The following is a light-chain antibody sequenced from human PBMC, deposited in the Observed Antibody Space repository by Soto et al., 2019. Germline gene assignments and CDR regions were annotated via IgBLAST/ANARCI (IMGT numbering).Light chain of an antibody. CDR1: SSDVGGYDY. Sequence: ALTHPASVSGSPGQSITISCTGTSSDVGGYDYVSWYQHHPGKAPKLMIYDVSNRPSGVSNRFSGSKSGNTASLTISGLQAEDEADYYCSSYTSSSLYVFGTGTKVTVL. J-gene: IGLJ1*01. CDR3: SSYTSSSLYV. V-gene: IGLV2-14*03. CDR2: DVS.